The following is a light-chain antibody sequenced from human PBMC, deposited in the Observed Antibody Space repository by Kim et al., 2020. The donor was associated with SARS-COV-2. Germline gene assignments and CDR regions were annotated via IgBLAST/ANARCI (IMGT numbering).Light chain of an antibody. Sequence: AAVGDRFTMTCRDSQGVSNSLAWYQQQPGRAPNLLIYAASTLQSGVPSRFSGSGSGTEFTLTISSLQPEDFATYYCQQLNVFPLTFGGGTKVDIK. V-gene: IGKV1-9*01. J-gene: IGKJ4*01. CDR2: AAS. CDR1: QGVSNS. CDR3: QQLNVFPLT.